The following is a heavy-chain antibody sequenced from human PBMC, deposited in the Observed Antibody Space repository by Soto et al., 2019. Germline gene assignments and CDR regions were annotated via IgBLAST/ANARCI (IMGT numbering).Heavy chain of an antibody. V-gene: IGHV5-10-1*01. Sequence: GESLKISSKGPGYSFTSYWISWVRQMPCKXLEWVGRIDPSDSYTNCSPSFQGHVTISADKSISTAYLQWSSLKASDTAMYYCARQVSRRYFDFLASYYGMDVWGQGPTVTVSS. CDR2: IDPSDSYT. CDR1: GYSFTSYW. D-gene: IGHD3-9*01. J-gene: IGHJ6*02. CDR3: ARQVSRRYFDFLASYYGMDV.